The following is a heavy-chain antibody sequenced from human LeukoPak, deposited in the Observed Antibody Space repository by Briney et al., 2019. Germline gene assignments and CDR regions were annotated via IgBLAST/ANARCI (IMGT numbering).Heavy chain of an antibody. V-gene: IGHV2-5*08. D-gene: IGHD5-12*01. Sequence: TLSLTCTVSGGSISGYYWSWIRQPPGKALEWLALIYWDDDKRYSPSLKSRLTITKDTSKNQVVLTMTNMDPVDTATYYCALGVATTPFDYWGQGTTVTVSS. J-gene: IGHJ4*03. CDR2: IYWDDDK. CDR3: ALGVATTPFDY. CDR1: GGSISGYYWS.